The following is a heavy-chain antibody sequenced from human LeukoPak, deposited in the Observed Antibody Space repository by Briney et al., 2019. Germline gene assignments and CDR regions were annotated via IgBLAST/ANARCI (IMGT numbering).Heavy chain of an antibody. V-gene: IGHV3-21*01. J-gene: IGHJ4*02. CDR2: ISSSSSYI. CDR3: ARVPYAAPYYFDY. Sequence: PGGSLRLSCAASGFTFSSYSMNWVRQAPGKGLEWVSSISSSSSYIYYADSVKGRFTISRDNAKNSLYLQMNSLRAEDTAVYYCARVPYAAPYYFDYWGQGTLVTVSS. D-gene: IGHD3-16*01. CDR1: GFTFSSYS.